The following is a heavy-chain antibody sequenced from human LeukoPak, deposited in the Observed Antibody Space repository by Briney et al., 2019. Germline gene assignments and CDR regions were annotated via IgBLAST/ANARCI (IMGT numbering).Heavy chain of an antibody. J-gene: IGHJ4*02. CDR3: ARDTYYYDSSGYYYVGPIDY. CDR2: ISYDGSNK. CDR1: GFTFSSYG. V-gene: IGHV3-30*19. Sequence: GGSLRLSCAASGFTFSSYGMHWVRQAPGKGLEWVAVISYDGSNKYYADSVKGRFTISRDNSKNTLYLQMNSLRAEDTAVYYCARDTYYYDSSGYYYVGPIDYWGQGTLVTVSS. D-gene: IGHD3-22*01.